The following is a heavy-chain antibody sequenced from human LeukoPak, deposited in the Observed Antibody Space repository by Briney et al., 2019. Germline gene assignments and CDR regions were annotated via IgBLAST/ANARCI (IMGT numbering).Heavy chain of an antibody. CDR3: RWYIRSNYYNMDV. J-gene: IGHJ6*02. D-gene: IGHD4-23*01. V-gene: IGHV3-7*01. CDR2: IKQDGSEK. Sequence: XAPGXGRKGVANIKQDGSEKYYVDSVKGRFTISRDNSKNSLYLQLTSLRAEDTAVYYCRWYIRSNYYNMDVWGQXT.